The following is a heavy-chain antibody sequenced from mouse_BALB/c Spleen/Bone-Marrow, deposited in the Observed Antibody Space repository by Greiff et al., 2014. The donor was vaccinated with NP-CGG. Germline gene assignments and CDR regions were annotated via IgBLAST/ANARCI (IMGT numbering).Heavy chain of an antibody. CDR3: AKLNWDEGDY. J-gene: IGHJ2*01. CDR2: IWGGGIT. V-gene: IGHV2-6-5*01. CDR1: GFSLTDYG. Sequence: VQGVESGPGLVAPSRSLSITCTVSGFSLTDYGVSWIRQPPGKGLEWLGVIWGGGITYYNSALKSRLSISKDNSKSQVFLKMNSLQTDDTAMYYCAKLNWDEGDYWGQGTTLTVSS. D-gene: IGHD4-1*01.